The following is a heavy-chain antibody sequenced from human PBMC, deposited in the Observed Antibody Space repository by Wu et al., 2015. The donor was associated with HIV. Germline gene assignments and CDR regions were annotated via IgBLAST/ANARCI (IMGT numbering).Heavy chain of an antibody. D-gene: IGHD3-22*01. CDR3: TREGESSGYFDF. V-gene: IGHV1-46*01. CDR1: GYSFTTYY. CDR2: ITPIFQTP. Sequence: QVQLVQSGAEVKKPGASVKVSCKTSGYSFTTYYLHWVRQAPGQGLEWMGGITPIFQTPNHAQKFQGRISISMDKSTTTVYMEMRRLTSEDSAVYYCTREGESSGYFDFWGQGTLVAVSS. J-gene: IGHJ5*01.